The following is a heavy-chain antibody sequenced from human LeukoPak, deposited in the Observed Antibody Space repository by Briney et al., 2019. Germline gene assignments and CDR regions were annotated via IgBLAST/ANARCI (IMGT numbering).Heavy chain of an antibody. V-gene: IGHV4-39*07. CDR3: ARGGGILVAFDI. D-gene: IGHD1-26*01. CDR1: GGSISSSTSY. CDR2: IYYSGST. Sequence: SETLSLTCTVSGGSISSSTSYWGWIRQPPGKGLEWIGSIYYSGSTYYNPSLKSRVTISVDTSKNQFSLKLSSVTAADTAVYYCARGGGILVAFDIWGQGTMVTVSS. J-gene: IGHJ3*02.